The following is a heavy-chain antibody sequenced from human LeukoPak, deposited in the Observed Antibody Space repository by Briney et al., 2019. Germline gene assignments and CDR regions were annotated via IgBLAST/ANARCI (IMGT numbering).Heavy chain of an antibody. D-gene: IGHD3-10*01. CDR3: ARRGARNGWGDFDY. CDR2: ISVSGDST. V-gene: IGHV3-23*01. CDR1: GFSLSTNA. J-gene: IGHJ4*02. Sequence: GGSLRLSCAASGFSLSTNAMTWVRQAPGKGLEWVSTISVSGDSTFYADSVQGRFTISRDTSKNSLSLHMNSLRAEDTAVYFCARRGARNGWGDFDYWGQGTLVTVSS.